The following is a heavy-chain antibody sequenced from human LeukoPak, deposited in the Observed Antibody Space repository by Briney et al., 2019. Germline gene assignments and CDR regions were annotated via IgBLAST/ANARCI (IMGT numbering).Heavy chain of an antibody. CDR1: GFTFDDYA. CDR2: ISWNSGSI. J-gene: IGHJ4*02. D-gene: IGHD6-13*01. CDR3: AKEGRALFDY. Sequence: GGSLRLSCAASGFTFDDYAMHWVRQAPGKGLEWVSGISWNSGSIGYADSVKGRFTISRDNAKNSLYLQMNSLRAEDTALYYCAKEGRALFDYWGQGTLVTVSS. V-gene: IGHV3-9*01.